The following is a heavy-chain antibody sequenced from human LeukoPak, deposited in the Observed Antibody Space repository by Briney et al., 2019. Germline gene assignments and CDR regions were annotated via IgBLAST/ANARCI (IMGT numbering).Heavy chain of an antibody. CDR2: IRYDGSNK. CDR3: AKDRVNWNDGWPIDYFDY. Sequence: GGSLRLSCAASGFTFSSYGMHWVRQAPGKGLEWVAFIRYDGSNKYYADSVKGRFTISRDNSKNTLYLQMNSLRAEDTAVYYCAKDRVNWNDGWPIDYFDYWGQGTLVTVSS. D-gene: IGHD1-1*01. CDR1: GFTFSSYG. V-gene: IGHV3-30*02. J-gene: IGHJ4*02.